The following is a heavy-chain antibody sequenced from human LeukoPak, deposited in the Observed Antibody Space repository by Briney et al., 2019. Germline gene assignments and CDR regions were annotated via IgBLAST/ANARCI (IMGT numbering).Heavy chain of an antibody. J-gene: IGHJ4*02. V-gene: IGHV4-59*13. CDR1: GGSISSYY. D-gene: IGHD3-22*01. Sequence: PSETLSLTCTVSGGSISSYYWSWIRQPPGKGLEWIGYIYYSGSTNYNPSLKSRVTISVDTSKNQFSLKLSSVTAADTAVYYCARGGFAYYYDSGGYYYFDYWGQGTLVTVSS. CDR2: IYYSGST. CDR3: ARGGFAYYYDSGGYYYFDY.